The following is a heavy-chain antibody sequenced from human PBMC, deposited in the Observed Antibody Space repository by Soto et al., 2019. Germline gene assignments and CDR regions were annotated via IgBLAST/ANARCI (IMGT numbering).Heavy chain of an antibody. J-gene: IGHJ5*02. V-gene: IGHV1-2*02. D-gene: IGHD2-2*01. Sequence: GASVKVSCKASGYTFSGYYIHWVRQAPGQGLEWMGWINTNSGGPKYAQKFRGRVTITRDTSVSTAYMELTNLTFDGTAVYFCARDPTTGPSKIWLDPSGQGTLVTVSS. CDR2: INTNSGGP. CDR3: ARDPTTGPSKIWLDP. CDR1: GYTFSGYY.